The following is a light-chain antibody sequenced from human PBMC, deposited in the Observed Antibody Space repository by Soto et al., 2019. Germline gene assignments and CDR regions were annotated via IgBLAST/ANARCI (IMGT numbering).Light chain of an antibody. CDR1: SSDIGGYNY. J-gene: IGLJ1*01. CDR2: DVS. V-gene: IGLV2-14*01. CDR3: RSYTSSSTYV. Sequence: QSVLTQPASVSGSPGQSITISCTGTSSDIGGYNYVSWYQQHPGKAPKLMIYDVSNRPSGVSNRFSGSKSGNTASLTISGLQAEDEADYYCRSYTSSSTYVFGSGTKLIVL.